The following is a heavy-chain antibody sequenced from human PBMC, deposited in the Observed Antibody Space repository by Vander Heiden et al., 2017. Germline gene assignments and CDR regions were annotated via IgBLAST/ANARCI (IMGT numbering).Heavy chain of an antibody. CDR2: IVTAGER. Sequence: EVPLVEFGGGLVQPGGSLRLSCAASGFTFSSYDMHWLRQVRGKGLEWVSDIVTAGERDEPGSVKGRFNISREKAKNALYLKMNRLRAGDTAVYYWVREAGIGFDPWGQGTMVTVSS. CDR1: GFTFSSYD. CDR3: VREAGIGFDP. J-gene: IGHJ5*02. D-gene: IGHD1-20*01. V-gene: IGHV3-13*01.